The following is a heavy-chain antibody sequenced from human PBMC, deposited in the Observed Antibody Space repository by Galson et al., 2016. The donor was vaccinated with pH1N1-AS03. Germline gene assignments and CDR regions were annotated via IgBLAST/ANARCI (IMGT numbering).Heavy chain of an antibody. CDR3: AGGAFTYYDFSTGYFPFDL. J-gene: IGHJ4*02. D-gene: IGHD3-3*01. CDR1: GGSINSYY. CDR2: IYQTGST. Sequence: SETLSLTCSVSGGSINSYYWNWIRQPPGKGLEWIGYIYQTGSTKYNPSLKSRVTISVDTSKNQFSLKLISVTAADTAVYYCAGGAFTYYDFSTGYFPFDLWGQGTLVTVSS. V-gene: IGHV4-59*01.